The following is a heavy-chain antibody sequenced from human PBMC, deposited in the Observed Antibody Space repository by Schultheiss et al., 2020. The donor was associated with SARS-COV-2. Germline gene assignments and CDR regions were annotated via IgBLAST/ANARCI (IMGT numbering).Heavy chain of an antibody. D-gene: IGHD1-14*01. J-gene: IGHJ6*02. CDR2: ISAYNDNT. Sequence: ASVKVSCKASGYTFTGYYLHWVRQAPGQGLEWMGWISAYNDNTNYAQNLQGRVTMTTDPSTSTAYMELRSLRSDDTAVYYCARDSPRILGNYYYYAMDVWGQGTTVTVSS. V-gene: IGHV1-18*04. CDR1: GYTFTGYY. CDR3: ARDSPRILGNYYYYAMDV.